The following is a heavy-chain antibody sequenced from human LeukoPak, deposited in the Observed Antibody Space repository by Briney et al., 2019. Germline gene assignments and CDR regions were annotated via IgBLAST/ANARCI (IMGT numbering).Heavy chain of an antibody. V-gene: IGHV3-23*01. D-gene: IGHD3-22*01. CDR1: GFTFSSYA. CDR3: AKWLTHYYDSSGYYFDY. CDR2: ISGSGGST. J-gene: IGHJ4*02. Sequence: PGGSLRLSCAASGFTFSSYAMSWVRQAPGKGLEWVSAISGSGGSTYYADSVKGRFTISRDNSKNTLYLQMNSLRAEDTAVYYCAKWLTHYYDSSGYYFDYWGQGTLVTVSS.